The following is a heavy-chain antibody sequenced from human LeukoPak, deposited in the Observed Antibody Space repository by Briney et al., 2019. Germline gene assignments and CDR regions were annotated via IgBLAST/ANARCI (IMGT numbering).Heavy chain of an antibody. Sequence: ASVKVSCKPSGYNFFGYYIHWVRQAPGQGLEWVGWINPNSGGTNYAPRFQGRVTMSSDKYSNTVYMELNRLTFDDTVVYYCAKEGTSLDFDFWGLGSRVTVSS. CDR1: GYNFFGYY. D-gene: IGHD3-3*02. J-gene: IGHJ4*02. CDR3: AKEGTSLDFDF. V-gene: IGHV1-2*02. CDR2: INPNSGGT.